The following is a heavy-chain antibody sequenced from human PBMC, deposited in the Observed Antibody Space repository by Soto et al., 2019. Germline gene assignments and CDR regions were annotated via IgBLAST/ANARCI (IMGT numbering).Heavy chain of an antibody. V-gene: IGHV4-59*01. J-gene: IGHJ6*02. D-gene: IGHD1-26*01. CDR2: IYYSGST. CDR3: ARNIVGATRAAYYGMDV. CDR1: GGSISSYY. Sequence: SLTCTVSGGSISSYYWSWIRQPPGKGLEWIGYIYYSGSTIYNPSLKSRVTISVDTSKNQFSLKLSSVTAADTAVYYCARNIVGATRAAYYGMDVWGQGTTVTVSS.